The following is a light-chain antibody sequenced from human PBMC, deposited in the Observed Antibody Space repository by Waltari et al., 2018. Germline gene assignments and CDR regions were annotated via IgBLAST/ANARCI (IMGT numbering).Light chain of an antibody. J-gene: IGLJ2*01. CDR3: SSYTSSNTVI. CDR2: DVS. V-gene: IGLV2-14*01. CDR1: SSDVGGYNY. Sequence: QSALTQPASVSGSPGQSITISCTGTSSDVGGYNYVTWYQQYPGKVPKLIIYDVSKWPSWFSNRFSGSQSGSTASLTISGLQAEDEADYYCSSYTSSNTVIFGGGTKLTVL.